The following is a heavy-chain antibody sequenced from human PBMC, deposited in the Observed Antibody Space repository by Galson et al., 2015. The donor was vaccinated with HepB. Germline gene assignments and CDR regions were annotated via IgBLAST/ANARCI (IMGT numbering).Heavy chain of an antibody. D-gene: IGHD3-9*01. CDR3: ARETGFYPDY. J-gene: IGHJ4*02. CDR1: GFTFSIYS. V-gene: IGHV3-48*02. Sequence: SLRLSRAASGFTFSIYSMNWVRQAPGKGLEWVSYISSSSSGRYYADSVKGRFTISRDNAKNSLYLQMDSLGDEDTAVYYCARETGFYPDYWGQGTLVTVSS. CDR2: ISSSSSGR.